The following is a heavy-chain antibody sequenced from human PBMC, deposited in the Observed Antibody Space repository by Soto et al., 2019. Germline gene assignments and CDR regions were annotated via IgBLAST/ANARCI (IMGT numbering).Heavy chain of an antibody. CDR1: GGSISSGGYS. V-gene: IGHV4-30-2*01. Sequence: QLQLQESGSGLVKPSQTLSLTCAVSGGSISSGGYSWSWIRQPPGKGLEWIGYIYHSGSTYYNPSLKSRVTTSVARSKNQFSLKLSSVTAADTAVYYCARAGGLGAVAVDYWGQGTLVTVSS. J-gene: IGHJ4*02. D-gene: IGHD6-19*01. CDR2: IYHSGST. CDR3: ARAGGLGAVAVDY.